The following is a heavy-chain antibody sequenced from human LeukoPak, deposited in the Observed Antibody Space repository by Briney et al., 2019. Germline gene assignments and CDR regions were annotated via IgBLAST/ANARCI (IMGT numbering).Heavy chain of an antibody. J-gene: IGHJ6*03. CDR3: ARDLLGYNYHYMDV. CDR2: ISSSTSYI. V-gene: IGHV3-21*01. Sequence: GGSLRLSCAASGFSFSSYAMSWVRQAPGKGLEWVSSISSSTSYIYYADSVKGRFTISRDNAKNSLYLQMNSLRAEDTAVYYCARDLLGYNYHYMDVWGKGTTVTVSS. D-gene: IGHD3-16*02. CDR1: GFSFSSYA.